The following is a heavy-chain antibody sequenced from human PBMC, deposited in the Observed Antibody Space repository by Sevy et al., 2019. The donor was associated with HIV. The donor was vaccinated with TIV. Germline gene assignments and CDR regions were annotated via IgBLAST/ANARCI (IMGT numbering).Heavy chain of an antibody. CDR3: ASSDYYDSSGYYWAY. Sequence: ASVKVSCKASGGTFSSYAISWVRQAPGQGLEWMGGIIPIFGTANYAQKFQGRVTFTADESMSTAYMELSSLRSEDTAVYYCASSDYYDSSGYYWAYWGQGTLVTVSS. CDR2: IIPIFGTA. J-gene: IGHJ4*02. D-gene: IGHD3-22*01. CDR1: GGTFSSYA. V-gene: IGHV1-69*13.